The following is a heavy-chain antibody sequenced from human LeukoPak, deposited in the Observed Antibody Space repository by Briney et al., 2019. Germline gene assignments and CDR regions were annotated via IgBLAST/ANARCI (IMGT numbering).Heavy chain of an antibody. CDR3: AKIRGSSAIDAFDI. V-gene: IGHV3-23*01. Sequence: GGSLRLSCAAPGFTFSSYAMSWVRQAPGKGLEWVSAISSSAGSTYFADSVKGRFTISRDNSKNTLYLQMNSLRAEDTAVYHCAKIRGSSAIDAFDIWGQGTMVTVSS. J-gene: IGHJ3*02. CDR1: GFTFSSYA. D-gene: IGHD2-2*01. CDR2: ISSSAGST.